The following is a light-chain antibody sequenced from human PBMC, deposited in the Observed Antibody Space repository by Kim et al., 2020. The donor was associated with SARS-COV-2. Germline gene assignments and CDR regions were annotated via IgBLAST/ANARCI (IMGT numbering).Light chain of an antibody. CDR2: EVS. Sequence: GQSITISCTGTSSDVGSYNLVSWYQQHPGKAPKLMIYEVSKRPSGVSDRFSGSKSGNTASLTISGLQAEDEADYYCCSYAGSSSYVFGTGTKVTVL. J-gene: IGLJ1*01. CDR1: SSDVGSYNL. CDR3: CSYAGSSSYV. V-gene: IGLV2-23*02.